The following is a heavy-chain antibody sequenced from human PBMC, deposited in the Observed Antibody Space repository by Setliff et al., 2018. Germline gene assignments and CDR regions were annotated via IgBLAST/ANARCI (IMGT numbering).Heavy chain of an antibody. CDR1: GGSISSSSYY. CDR3: ARENRYSSCWYSYYYGMDV. V-gene: IGHV4-39*07. J-gene: IGHJ6*02. D-gene: IGHD6-19*01. CDR2: IYYSGST. Sequence: SETLSLTCTVSGGSISSSSYYWGWIRQPPGKGLEWIGSIYYSGSTYYNPSLKSRVTISVDTSKNQFSLKVSSVTAADTAVYYCARENRYSSCWYSYYYGMDVWGQGTTVTVSS.